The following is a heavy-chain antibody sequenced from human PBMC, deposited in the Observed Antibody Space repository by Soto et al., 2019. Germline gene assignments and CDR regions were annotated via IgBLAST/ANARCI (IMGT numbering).Heavy chain of an antibody. CDR3: AKDAISGDGIWLMDS. CDR2: LLRSGSSA. Sequence: GGSLRLSCSASGFTFRNYAMTWSRQAPGKGLEWVSSLLRSGSSAYYADSVRGRFSISSDTSANSLYLQMDNLRAEDTAIYYCAKDAISGDGIWLMDSWGQGTVVTVSS. V-gene: IGHV3-23*01. J-gene: IGHJ5*02. D-gene: IGHD4-17*01. CDR1: GFTFRNYA.